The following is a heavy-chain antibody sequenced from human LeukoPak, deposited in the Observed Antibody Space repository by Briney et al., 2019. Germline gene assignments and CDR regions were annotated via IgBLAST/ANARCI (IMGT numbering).Heavy chain of an antibody. V-gene: IGHV3-23*01. D-gene: IGHD3-22*01. CDR2: IRGSGGST. Sequence: PGGSLRLSCAASGFTFSNCAMSWVRQAPGKGLEWVSSIRGSGGSTYYADSVMGRFTISRDTSKDTLYLQVNSLRAEDTAIYYCAKYYYDSSGYQAYFDYWGQGTLVTVSS. J-gene: IGHJ4*02. CDR3: AKYYYDSSGYQAYFDY. CDR1: GFTFSNCA.